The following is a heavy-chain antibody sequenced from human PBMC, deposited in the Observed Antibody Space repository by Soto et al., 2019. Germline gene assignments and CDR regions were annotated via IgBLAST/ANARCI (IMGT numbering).Heavy chain of an antibody. CDR2: MYNTGST. CDR3: ARQCRGVTCHWFVP. Sequence: SETRSLTCTFSGGSISGYYWSWIRQPPGKGLEWIGYMYNTGSTVYNPSFKSRVTISVDTSKNQFSLKLNSVTAADTAVYYCARQCRGVTCHWFVPWGQGTLVTVS. J-gene: IGHJ5*02. CDR1: GGSISGYY. D-gene: IGHD2-15*01. V-gene: IGHV4-59*08.